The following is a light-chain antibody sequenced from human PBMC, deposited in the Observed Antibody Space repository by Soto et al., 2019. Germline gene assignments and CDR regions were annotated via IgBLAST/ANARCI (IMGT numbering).Light chain of an antibody. CDR1: QSISSW. Sequence: IQMTQSPSNLSSSFGDRVTITCRASQSISSWLAWYQQKPGKAPKLLIYKASSLESGVPSRFSGSVSGTECTLTISSLKQDDGATYYCQQSNSYSRTFGQGTKVDIK. J-gene: IGKJ1*01. V-gene: IGKV1-5*03. CDR3: QQSNSYSRT. CDR2: KAS.